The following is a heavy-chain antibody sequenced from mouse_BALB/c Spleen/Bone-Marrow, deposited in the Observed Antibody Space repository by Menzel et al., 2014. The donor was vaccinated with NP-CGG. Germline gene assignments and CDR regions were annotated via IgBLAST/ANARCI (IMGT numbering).Heavy chain of an antibody. CDR3: ARSGDYDGFPY. J-gene: IGHJ3*01. D-gene: IGHD2-4*01. CDR1: GYSFTGYF. CDR2: INPYNGDT. V-gene: IGHV1-20*02. Sequence: VQLKEFGPELVKPGASVKISCKASGYSFTGYFMNWVMQSHGKSLEWIGRINPYNGDTFYNQKFKGKATLTVDKSSSTAHMELRSLASEDSAVYYCARSGDYDGFPYWGQGTLVTVSA.